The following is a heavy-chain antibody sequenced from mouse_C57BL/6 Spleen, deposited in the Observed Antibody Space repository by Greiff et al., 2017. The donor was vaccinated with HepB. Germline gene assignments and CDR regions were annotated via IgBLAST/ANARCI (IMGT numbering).Heavy chain of an antibody. J-gene: IGHJ1*03. CDR1: GYTFTSYW. D-gene: IGHD1-1*01. Sequence: VKLQQPGAELVKPGASVKLSCKASGYTFTSYWMQWVKQRPGQGLEWIGEIDPSDSYTNYNQKFKGKATLTVDTSSSTAYMQLSSLTSEDSAVYYCARKDSYYYGSSYGWYFDVWGTGTTVTVSS. V-gene: IGHV1-50*01. CDR2: IDPSDSYT. CDR3: ARKDSYYYGSSYGWYFDV.